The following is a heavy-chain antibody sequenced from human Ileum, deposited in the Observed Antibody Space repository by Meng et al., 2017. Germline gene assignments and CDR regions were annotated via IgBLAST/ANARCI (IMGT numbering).Heavy chain of an antibody. Sequence: QESGPGLVRPSGTLSLTCAVSSGSISSNTYWSWVRQPPGKGLEWIGQISHSGSAYYNPSLKSRVTMSVDKSKSQFSLMLTSVTAADTAIYYCARHGGYSQDFWGQGTLVTVSS. D-gene: IGHD4-23*01. J-gene: IGHJ4*02. V-gene: IGHV4-4*02. CDR1: SGSISSNTY. CDR3: ARHGGYSQDF. CDR2: ISHSGSA.